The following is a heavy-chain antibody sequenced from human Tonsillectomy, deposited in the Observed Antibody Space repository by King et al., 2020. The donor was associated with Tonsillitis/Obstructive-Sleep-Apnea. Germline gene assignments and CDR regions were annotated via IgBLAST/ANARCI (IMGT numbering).Heavy chain of an antibody. Sequence: VQLVESGGGLVQPGGSLRLSCSASGFTFSSYAMHWVRQAPGKGLEYGSAISSNGGSTYCADSVKGRFTISRDNSKNTLYLQMSSLRAEDTAVYYCVKDIVGSWGFDYWGQGTLVTVSS. V-gene: IGHV3-64D*06. J-gene: IGHJ4*02. CDR3: VKDIVGSWGFDY. D-gene: IGHD1-26*01. CDR2: ISSNGGST. CDR1: GFTFSSYA.